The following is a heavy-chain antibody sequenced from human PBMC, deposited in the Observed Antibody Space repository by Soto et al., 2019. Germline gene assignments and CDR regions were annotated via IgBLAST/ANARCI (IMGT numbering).Heavy chain of an antibody. V-gene: IGHV1-69*02. Sequence: QVQLVQSGAEVKKPGSSVKVSCTASGGASSTYTISWLRQTPGQGLEWMGRIIPMFGIAKYPQKFQDSLTITADRSAHTAYMELGSLRSDDTAVYYCARGTPVPTYFFDSWGQGTLLTVSS. J-gene: IGHJ4*02. CDR2: IIPMFGIA. D-gene: IGHD4-17*01. CDR3: ARGTPVPTYFFDS. CDR1: GGASSTYT.